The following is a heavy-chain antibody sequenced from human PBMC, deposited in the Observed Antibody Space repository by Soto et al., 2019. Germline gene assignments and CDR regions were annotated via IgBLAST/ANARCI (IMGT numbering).Heavy chain of an antibody. CDR1: GVSITSHY. CDR2: IHYSGST. CDR3: TVGGAGHPFDY. J-gene: IGHJ4*02. V-gene: IGHV4-59*11. D-gene: IGHD3-16*01. Sequence: SETLSLTCTVSGVSITSHYWTWIRQPPGKGLEWIGNIHYSGSTNYSPSLKGRVIISVDTSENQSSLKLSSVTTADSAVYYCTVGGAGHPFDYWGQGTLVTVSS.